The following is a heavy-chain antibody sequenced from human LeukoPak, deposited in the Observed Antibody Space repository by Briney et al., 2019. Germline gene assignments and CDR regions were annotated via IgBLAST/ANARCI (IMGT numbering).Heavy chain of an antibody. Sequence: GGSLRLSCAAYGFTFSNYAMSWVRQAPGKGLECVSTISGSGGSTYYADSVKGRFTISRDNSKNTLYLQMNSLRAEDTAVYYCAKGYSGSYFDYWGQGTLVTVSS. CDR1: GFTFSNYA. CDR2: ISGSGGST. CDR3: AKGYSGSYFDY. D-gene: IGHD1-26*01. V-gene: IGHV3-23*01. J-gene: IGHJ4*02.